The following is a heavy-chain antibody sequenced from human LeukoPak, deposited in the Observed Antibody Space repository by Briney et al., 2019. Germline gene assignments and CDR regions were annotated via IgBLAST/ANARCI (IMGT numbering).Heavy chain of an antibody. CDR1: SGSFSGYY. Sequence: SETLSLTCAVYSGSFSGYYWSWIRQPPGKGLEWIGEINHSGSTNYNPSLKSRVTISVDTSKNQFSLKLSSVTAADTAVYYCARVAYYYDSSGYYGVFYFDYWGQGTLVTVSS. CDR2: INHSGST. CDR3: ARVAYYYDSSGYYGVFYFDY. D-gene: IGHD3-22*01. V-gene: IGHV4-34*01. J-gene: IGHJ4*02.